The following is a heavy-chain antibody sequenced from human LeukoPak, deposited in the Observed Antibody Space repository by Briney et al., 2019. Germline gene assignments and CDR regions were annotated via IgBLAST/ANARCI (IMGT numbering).Heavy chain of an antibody. V-gene: IGHV3-30*18. Sequence: GGSLRLSCAASGFTFSGYGMHWVRQAPGKGLEWVAVISYDGSNKYYADSVKGRFTISRDNSKNTLYLQMNSLRAEDTAVYYCAKGYGSGSYYNIHYYYYMDVWGKGTTVTVSS. CDR3: AKGYGSGSYYNIHYYYYMDV. D-gene: IGHD3-10*01. CDR2: ISYDGSNK. J-gene: IGHJ6*03. CDR1: GFTFSGYG.